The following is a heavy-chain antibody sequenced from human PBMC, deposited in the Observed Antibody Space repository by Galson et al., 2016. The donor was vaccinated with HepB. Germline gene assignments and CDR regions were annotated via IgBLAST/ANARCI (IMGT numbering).Heavy chain of an antibody. D-gene: IGHD3-10*01. CDR2: IGANGYRT. CDR1: GFTFNSYT. V-gene: IGHV3-23*01. Sequence: SLRLSCAASGFTFNSYTMMWVRQAPGKGLEWVSGIGANGYRTYYADSVKGRFTISRDNSENTLYLQMSSLRVDDTAVYYCAKDGDFSSSGRYYSHFYFDSWGEGTLVTVSS. CDR3: AKDGDFSSSGRYYSHFYFDS. J-gene: IGHJ4*02.